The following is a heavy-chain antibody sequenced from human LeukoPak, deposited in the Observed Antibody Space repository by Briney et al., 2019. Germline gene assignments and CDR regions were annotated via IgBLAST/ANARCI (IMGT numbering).Heavy chain of an antibody. V-gene: IGHV3-43D*04. CDR2: ISWDGGST. J-gene: IGHJ6*04. D-gene: IGHD2-2*01. Sequence: GESLRLSCAASGFTFDDYAMHWVRQAPGKGLEWVSLISWDGGSTYYADSVKGRFTISRDNSKNSLYLQMNSLRAEDTALYYCAKASMGYCSSTSCYEAYYGMDVWGKGTTVTVSS. CDR3: AKASMGYCSSTSCYEAYYGMDV. CDR1: GFTFDDYA.